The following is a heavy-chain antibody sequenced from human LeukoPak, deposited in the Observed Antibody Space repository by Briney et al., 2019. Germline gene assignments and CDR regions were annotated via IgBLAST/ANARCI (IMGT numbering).Heavy chain of an antibody. J-gene: IGHJ4*02. CDR3: AKDQKLQPFHY. CDR1: GFTFDDYA. V-gene: IGHV3-9*01. CDR2: ISWNSGSI. Sequence: SLRLSCAASGFTFDDYAMHWVRQAPGKGLEWVSGISWNSGSIGYADSVKGRFTISRDNAKNSLYLQMNSLRPEDTSVYYCAKDQKLQPFHYWGQGTLVTVSS.